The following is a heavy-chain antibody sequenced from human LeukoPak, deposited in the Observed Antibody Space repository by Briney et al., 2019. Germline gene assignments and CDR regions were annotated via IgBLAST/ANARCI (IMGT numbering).Heavy chain of an antibody. Sequence: GGSLRLSCAASGFTFSSYGMSWVRQAPGKGLEWVSGIIFSGGSTYYADSVKGRFTISRDNSKNTLFLQMNSLRAEDTAVYFCAKDGSYYCFDNWGQEILVTVSS. CDR3: AKDGSYYCFDN. CDR1: GFTFSSYG. D-gene: IGHD1-26*01. CDR2: IIFSGGST. J-gene: IGHJ4*02. V-gene: IGHV3-23*01.